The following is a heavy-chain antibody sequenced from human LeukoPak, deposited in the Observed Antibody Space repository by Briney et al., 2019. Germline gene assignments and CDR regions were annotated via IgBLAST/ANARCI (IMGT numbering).Heavy chain of an antibody. J-gene: IGHJ4*02. V-gene: IGHV3-33*01. CDR3: ARGDDSSGWTFDY. CDR2: IWYDGSNK. Sequence: GRSLRLSCAASGFTFSSCGMHWVRQAPGKGLEWVAVIWYDGSNKYYADSVKGRFTISRDNSKNTLYLQMNSLRAEDTAVYYCARGDDSSGWTFDYWGQGTLVTVSS. CDR1: GFTFSSCG. D-gene: IGHD6-19*01.